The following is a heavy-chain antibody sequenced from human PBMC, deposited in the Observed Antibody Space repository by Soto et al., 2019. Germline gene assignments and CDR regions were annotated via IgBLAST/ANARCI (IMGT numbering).Heavy chain of an antibody. D-gene: IGHD3-22*01. CDR2: IYPGDSDT. J-gene: IGHJ6*02. Sequence: ESLKISCQGSGYSFTSYWIGWVRQMPGKGLEWMGIIYPGDSDTRYSPSFQGQVTISADKSISTAYLQWSSLKASDTAMYYCARIGYYDSSGFYYYYGMDVWGQGTTVTVSS. V-gene: IGHV5-51*01. CDR3: ARIGYYDSSGFYYYYGMDV. CDR1: GYSFTSYW.